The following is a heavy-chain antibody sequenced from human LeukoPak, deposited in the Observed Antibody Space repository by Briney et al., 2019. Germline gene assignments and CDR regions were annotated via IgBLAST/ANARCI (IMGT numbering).Heavy chain of an antibody. J-gene: IGHJ4*02. D-gene: IGHD1-26*01. V-gene: IGHV3-33*01. CDR1: GFTFSSYG. Sequence: GSSLRLSCAASGFTFSSYGMHWVRQAPGKGLEWVAVIWYDGSNKYYADSVRGRFTISRDNSKNTLYLQMNSLRAEDTAVYYCARGSGSYWDYHYFDFWGQGTLVTVSP. CDR3: ARGSGSYWDYHYFDF. CDR2: IWYDGSNK.